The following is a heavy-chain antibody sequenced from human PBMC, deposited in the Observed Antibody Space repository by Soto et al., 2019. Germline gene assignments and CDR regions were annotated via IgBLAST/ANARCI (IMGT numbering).Heavy chain of an antibody. J-gene: IGHJ5*02. Sequence: RSPTLSLTCAISGDSVFSNSAAWNCIRQSPSRGLEWLGRTYYRSKWYNDYAVSVKSRITINPDTSKNQFSLQRNSVTPEDTAVYCCARDRDCSGGSCYSVLGWFDPWGQGTLVTVSS. V-gene: IGHV6-1*01. D-gene: IGHD2-15*01. CDR2: TYYRSKWYN. CDR3: ARDRDCSGGSCYSVLGWFDP. CDR1: GDSVFSNSAA.